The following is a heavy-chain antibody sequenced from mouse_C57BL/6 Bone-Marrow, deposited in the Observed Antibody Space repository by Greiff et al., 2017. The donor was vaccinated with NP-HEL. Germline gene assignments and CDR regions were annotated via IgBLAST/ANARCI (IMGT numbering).Heavy chain of an antibody. CDR1: GYTFTSYW. Sequence: QVQLQQPGAELVMPGASVKLSCKASGYTFTSYWMHWVKQRPGQGLEWIGEIDPSDSSTNYNQKFKGKSTLTVDKSSSTAYMQLSSLTSEDSAVYYCARWGFAYWGQGTLVTVSA. CDR2: IDPSDSST. CDR3: ARWGFAY. V-gene: IGHV1-69*01. J-gene: IGHJ3*01.